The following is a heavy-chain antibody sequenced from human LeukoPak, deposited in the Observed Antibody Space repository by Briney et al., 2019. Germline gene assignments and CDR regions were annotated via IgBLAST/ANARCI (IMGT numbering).Heavy chain of an antibody. CDR2: ILSKSEGGTA. V-gene: IGHV3-15*01. D-gene: IGHD3-22*01. CDR3: TTESYDR. J-gene: IGHJ4*02. CDR1: GFTFSNAW. Sequence: GGSLRLSCAASGFTFSNAWMSWVRQAPGKGLEWVGRILSKSEGGTADYSSPVKGRFTIPRDDSKNTLYLQMDSLKTEDTAIYYCTTESYDRWGQGTLVTVSS.